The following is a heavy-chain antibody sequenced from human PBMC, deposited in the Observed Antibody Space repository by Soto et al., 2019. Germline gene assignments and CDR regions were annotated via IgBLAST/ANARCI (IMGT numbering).Heavy chain of an antibody. J-gene: IGHJ6*02. CDR1: GFSLRDYE. CDR2: ISRSGDII. Sequence: PGGSLRLSCAASGFSLRDYEMQWFRQAPGSGLEWLSYISRSGDIIHYADSTGGRFAISRDNAKSSLYLQMDSLRVEDTGVYYCAGAAYGSLRYSASFYGMDVWGQGTTVTVSS. CDR3: AGAAYGSLRYSASFYGMDV. V-gene: IGHV3-48*03. D-gene: IGHD3-10*01.